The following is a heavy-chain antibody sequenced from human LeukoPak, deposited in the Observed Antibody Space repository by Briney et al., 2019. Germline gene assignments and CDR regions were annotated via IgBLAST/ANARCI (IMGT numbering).Heavy chain of an antibody. D-gene: IGHD6-19*01. V-gene: IGHV3-30*18. CDR2: ISYDGSDT. J-gene: IGHJ4*02. CDR3: AKRRYSRVSIDY. Sequence: GGSLRLSCAASGFTFSSYSMNWVRQAPGKGLEWVAVISYDGSDTYYASSLKGRFTISRDNSKNTVFLQMNSLRAEDTAVYYCAKRRYSRVSIDYWGQGTLVTVSS. CDR1: GFTFSSYS.